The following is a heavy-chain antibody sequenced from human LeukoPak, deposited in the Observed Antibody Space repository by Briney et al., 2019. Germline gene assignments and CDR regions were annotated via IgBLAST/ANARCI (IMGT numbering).Heavy chain of an antibody. V-gene: IGHV4-59*13. Sequence: SETLSLTCTVSGGAISSFYWSWIRQPPGKGLEWIGCIQYSGSTEYNPSLESRVTISVGTSKNQFSLKLTSVTAADTAVYYCARGYGYNSEYWGQGTLVTVSP. D-gene: IGHD5-24*01. CDR2: IQYSGST. CDR1: GGAISSFY. CDR3: ARGYGYNSEY. J-gene: IGHJ4*02.